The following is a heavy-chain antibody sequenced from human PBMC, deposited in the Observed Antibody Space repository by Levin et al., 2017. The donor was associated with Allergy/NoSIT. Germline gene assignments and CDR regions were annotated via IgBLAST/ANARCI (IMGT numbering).Heavy chain of an antibody. D-gene: IGHD5-24*01. CDR1: GGSISNYY. J-gene: IGHJ4*02. CDR2: IYNSGST. Sequence: SETLSLTCTVSGGSISNYYRNWIRQPPGKGLEWIGYIYNSGSTSYKPSLKSRVTISEDTSKSQFSLKLSSVTAADTAVYYCARADGYNYPLDYWGQGTLVTVSS. V-gene: IGHV4-59*01. CDR3: ARADGYNYPLDY.